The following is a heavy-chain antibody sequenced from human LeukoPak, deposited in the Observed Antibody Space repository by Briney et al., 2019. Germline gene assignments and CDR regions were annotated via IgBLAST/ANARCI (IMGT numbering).Heavy chain of an antibody. J-gene: IGHJ5*02. CDR3: ARRVHEGDYVDDWFDH. V-gene: IGHV1-69*02. Sequence: GASVKVSCKASGGTFISYTISWVRQAPGQGREWMGRIIPILGIANYAHKFQGRVTITADKSTSTAYMQLRSMRSEDTAVYYSARRVHEGDYVDDWFDHWGQGTLVTVSS. D-gene: IGHD4-17*01. CDR1: GGTFISYT. CDR2: IIPILGIA.